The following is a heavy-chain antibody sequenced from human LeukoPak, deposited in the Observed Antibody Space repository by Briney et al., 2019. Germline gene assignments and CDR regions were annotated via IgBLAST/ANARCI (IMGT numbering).Heavy chain of an antibody. CDR1: GFTFSSYG. CDR3: AKRGYSSGWLDY. D-gene: IGHD6-19*01. J-gene: IGHJ4*02. V-gene: IGHV3-30*18. CDR2: ISYDGSNK. Sequence: GGSLRLFCAASGFTFSSYGMHWVRQAPGKGLEWVAVISYDGSNKYYADSVKGRFTISRDNSKNTLYLQMNSLRAEDTAVYYCAKRGYSSGWLDYWGQGTLVTVSS.